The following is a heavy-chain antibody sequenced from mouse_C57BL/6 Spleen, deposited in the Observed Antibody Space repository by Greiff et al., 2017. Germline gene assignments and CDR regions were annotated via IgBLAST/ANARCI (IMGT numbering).Heavy chain of an antibody. V-gene: IGHV1-52*01. D-gene: IGHD2-2*01. CDR2: IDPSDSET. Sequence: VQLQQSGAELVRPGSSVKLSCKASGYTFTSYWMHWVKQRPIQGLEWIGNIDPSDSETHYNQKFKDKATLTVDKSSSTAYMQLSSLTSEDSAVYYCARGPMVTTRYYYAMDYWGQGTSVTVSS. CDR1: GYTFTSYW. CDR3: ARGPMVTTRYYYAMDY. J-gene: IGHJ4*01.